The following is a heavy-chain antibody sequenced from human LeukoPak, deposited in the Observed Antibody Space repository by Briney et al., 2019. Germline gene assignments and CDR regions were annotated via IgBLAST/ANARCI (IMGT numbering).Heavy chain of an antibody. Sequence: SETLSLTCTVSGYSISSGGYYWSWIRQHPGKGLEWIGSLYYSGSTSYNPSLKSRVTISVDTSKNQFSLKLNSVTAADTAVYYCARRGGNDYWGQGTLVTVSS. J-gene: IGHJ4*02. CDR1: GYSISSGGYY. CDR3: ARRGGNDY. V-gene: IGHV4-39*01. CDR2: LYYSGST. D-gene: IGHD2-15*01.